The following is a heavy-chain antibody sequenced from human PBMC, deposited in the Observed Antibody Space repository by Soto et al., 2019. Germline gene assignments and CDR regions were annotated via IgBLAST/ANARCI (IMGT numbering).Heavy chain of an antibody. CDR1: GYTFGNYG. CDR2: ISGNNGAT. V-gene: IGHV1-18*04. D-gene: IGHD1-1*01. Sequence: GASGKVSCKASGYTFGNYGISWVRQAPGQGLEWMGWISGNNGATNYAPKVQDRITMTLDTSTGVASMALRSLRSDDTAIYYCVRDLKYLRFTGNWFDSWGQVPPVPVSP. J-gene: IGHJ5*01. CDR3: VRDLKYLRFTGNWFDS.